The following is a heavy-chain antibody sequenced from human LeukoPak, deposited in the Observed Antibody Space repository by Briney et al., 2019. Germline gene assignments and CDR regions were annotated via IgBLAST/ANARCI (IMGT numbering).Heavy chain of an antibody. CDR1: GFTFSNHW. CDR3: AKDRGIISDY. V-gene: IGHV3-74*01. Sequence: GGSLRLSCAASGFTFSNHWMHWVRQAPGKGLVWVSRVNGDGSSTDYADSVKGRFTISRDNGKNTLYLQMNSLRVEDTAVYYCAKDRGIISDYWGQGTLVTVSS. J-gene: IGHJ4*02. CDR2: VNGDGSST. D-gene: IGHD3-10*01.